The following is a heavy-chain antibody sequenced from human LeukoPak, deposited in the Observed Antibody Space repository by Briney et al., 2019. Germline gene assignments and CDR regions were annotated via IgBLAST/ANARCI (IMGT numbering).Heavy chain of an antibody. J-gene: IGHJ6*03. CDR2: MIPIFGTA. Sequence: GASVKVSCKASGGTFSSYAISWVRQAPGQGLEWMGGMIPIFGTANYAQKFQGRVTITTDESTSTAYMELSSLRSEDTAVYYCAGPYGAVIYYPSQYYYYFYMGGWGKGTTVTVSS. CDR3: AGPYGAVIYYPSQYYYYFYMGG. CDR1: GGTFSSYA. V-gene: IGHV1-69*05. D-gene: IGHD3-10*01.